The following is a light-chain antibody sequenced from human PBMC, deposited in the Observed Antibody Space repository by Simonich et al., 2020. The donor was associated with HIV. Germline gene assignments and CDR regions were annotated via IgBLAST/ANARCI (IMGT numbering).Light chain of an antibody. CDR3: QSYDNNKLWV. CDR2: EDN. J-gene: IGLJ3*02. Sequence: FMLTQPHSVSESPGKTVTISCTRSSGNIASNYVQWYQQPPGSSPTTVIYEDNQRPSGVPDRFSGSIDSSSNAASLTISGLKTEDEADYYCQSYDNNKLWVFGGGTRLTVL. V-gene: IGLV6-57*01. CDR1: SGNIASNY.